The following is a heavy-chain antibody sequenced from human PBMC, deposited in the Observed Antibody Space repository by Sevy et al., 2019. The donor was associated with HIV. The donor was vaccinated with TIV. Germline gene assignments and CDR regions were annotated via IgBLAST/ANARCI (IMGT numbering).Heavy chain of an antibody. CDR3: ARDLGGYYDSSGYYPIDY. CDR2: ISAYIGNT. V-gene: IGHV1-18*01. Sequence: ASVKVSCKASGYTFTSYGISWVRQAPGQGLEWMGWISAYIGNTYYAQKLQGRVTMTTDTSTSTAYMELRSLRSDDTAGYYCARDLGGYYDSSGYYPIDYWGQGTLVTVSS. D-gene: IGHD3-22*01. CDR1: GYTFTSYG. J-gene: IGHJ4*02.